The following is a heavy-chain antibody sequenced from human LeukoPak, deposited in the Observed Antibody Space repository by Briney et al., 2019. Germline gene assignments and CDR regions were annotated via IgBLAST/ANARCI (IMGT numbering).Heavy chain of an antibody. CDR3: ARGEIQSPDY. Sequence: PGGSLRLSCAASGFTFSSCGFNWVRQAPGKGLEWVSSIGPTGTDRYYADSVRGRFTISRDNAKNSLYLQMNSLRAEDTAVYYCARGEIQSPDYWGQGTLVTVSS. J-gene: IGHJ4*02. CDR1: GFTFSSCG. V-gene: IGHV3-21*01. CDR2: IGPTGTDR. D-gene: IGHD5-18*01.